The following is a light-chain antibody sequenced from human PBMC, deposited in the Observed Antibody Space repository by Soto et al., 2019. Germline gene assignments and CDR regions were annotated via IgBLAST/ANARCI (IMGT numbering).Light chain of an antibody. CDR2: GAS. Sequence: EIVMTQSPATLSVSPGERATLSCRASQTVSSSLAWYQQKPGQAPRLLIYGASSRATGIPDRFSGSGSGTDFTLTISRLEPEDFAVYYCQQYGSSGRTFGQGTKVDIK. V-gene: IGKV3-20*01. CDR3: QQYGSSGRT. J-gene: IGKJ1*01. CDR1: QTVSSS.